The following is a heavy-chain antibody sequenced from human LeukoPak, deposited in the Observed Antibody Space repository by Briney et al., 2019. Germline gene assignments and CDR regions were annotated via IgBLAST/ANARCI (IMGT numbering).Heavy chain of an antibody. CDR1: GFIYSSLD. CDR2: INNSGSST. CDR3: EKDLRYILIDL. D-gene: IGHD2-8*01. Sequence: GGSLRLSCGACGFIYSSLDRIGLRQAPGKGLEWVSTINNSGSSTYYADSVKGRFTISRDTSKNTLYLQMNSLRAEDTAVYHFEKDLRYILIDLWGQGTLVTVSS. V-gene: IGHV3-23*01. J-gene: IGHJ4*02.